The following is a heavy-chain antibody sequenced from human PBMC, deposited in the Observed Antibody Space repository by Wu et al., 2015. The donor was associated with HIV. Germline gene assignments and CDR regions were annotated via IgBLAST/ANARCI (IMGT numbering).Heavy chain of an antibody. CDR3: ARGRGDAFDI. CDR1: GFTFTSFY. CDR2: INPSGGST. J-gene: IGHJ3*02. Sequence: QVQLVQSGAEVKKPGASAKVSCKASGFTFTSFYMHWVRQAPGQGLEWMGIINPSGGSTSYAQKFQGRVTMTRDTSTTTVYMELSSLRSEDTAVYYCARGRGDAFDIWGQGTMVTISS. V-gene: IGHV1-46*01.